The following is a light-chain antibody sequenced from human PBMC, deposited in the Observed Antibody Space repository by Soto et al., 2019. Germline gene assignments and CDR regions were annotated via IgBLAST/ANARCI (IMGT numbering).Light chain of an antibody. V-gene: IGKV3-15*01. J-gene: IGKJ4*01. CDR2: SAS. CDR3: QQYNNWSLT. Sequence: ETVMTQSPATLSASPGESATLSCRASQSVNSDLAWYQQIPGQAPRLLIYSASTGATGGPARFSGSGSGTEFTLIISSLQSEDFAIYYCQQYNNWSLTFGGGTKVEI. CDR1: QSVNSD.